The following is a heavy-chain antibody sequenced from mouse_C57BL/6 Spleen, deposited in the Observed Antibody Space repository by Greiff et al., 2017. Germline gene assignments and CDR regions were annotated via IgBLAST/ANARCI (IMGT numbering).Heavy chain of an antibody. CDR2: IDPNRGGT. V-gene: IGHV1-72*01. CDR1: GYTFTSYW. Sequence: QVQLQQPGAELVKPGASVKLSCKASGYTFTSYWMHWVKRRPGRGLEWIGRIDPNRGGTKYNEKFKSEATLSVDKPSSTAYMQLSMLTSEDSAVYYCARELGPYVGDWGQGTTLTVAS. CDR3: ARELGPYVGD. J-gene: IGHJ2*01. D-gene: IGHD4-1*01.